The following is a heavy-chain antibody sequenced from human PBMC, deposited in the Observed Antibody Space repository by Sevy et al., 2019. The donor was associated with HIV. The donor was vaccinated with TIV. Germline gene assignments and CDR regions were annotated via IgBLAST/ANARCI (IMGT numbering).Heavy chain of an antibody. J-gene: IGHJ4*02. CDR2: LKSNAYGGTL. V-gene: IGHV3-49*04. CDR1: GFTFGDYA. D-gene: IGHD1-1*01. CDR3: TRWKGALSIFDY. Sequence: GGSLRLSCTTSGFTFGDYAMSWVRQAPGKGLEWVAFLKSNAYGGTLDYAASVKGRFTISRDDSKSIAHLQMNDLKTVDTAIYYCTRWKGALSIFDYWGQGALVTVSS.